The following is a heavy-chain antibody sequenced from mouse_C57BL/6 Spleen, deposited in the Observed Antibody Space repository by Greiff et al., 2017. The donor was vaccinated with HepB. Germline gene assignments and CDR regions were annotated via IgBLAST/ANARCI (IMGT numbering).Heavy chain of an antibody. CDR2: INPNNGGT. CDR1: GYTFTDYY. Sequence: EVQLQQSDAELVKPGASVKISCKASGYTFTDYYMNWVKQSHGKSLEWIGDINPNNGGTSYNQKFKGKATLTVDKSSSTAYMELRSLTSEDSAVYYCARSDYDYDVHYAMDYWGQGTSVTVSS. V-gene: IGHV1-26*01. CDR3: ARSDYDYDVHYAMDY. J-gene: IGHJ4*01. D-gene: IGHD2-4*01.